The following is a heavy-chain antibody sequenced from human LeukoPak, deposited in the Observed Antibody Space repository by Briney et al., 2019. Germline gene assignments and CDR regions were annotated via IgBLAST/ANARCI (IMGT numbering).Heavy chain of an antibody. J-gene: IGHJ6*02. V-gene: IGHV3-49*04. Sequence: PGGSLRLSCTTSGFNFCDHAMTWVRQAPGKGLEWVGFIRSKAYGGTTEYAASVKGRFTISRDDSKSVVYLQMNSLKSEDTAVYYCSRGPIQLWVHNGLDVWGQGTTVTVSS. D-gene: IGHD5-18*01. CDR3: SRGPIQLWVHNGLDV. CDR2: IRSKAYGGTT. CDR1: GFNFCDHA.